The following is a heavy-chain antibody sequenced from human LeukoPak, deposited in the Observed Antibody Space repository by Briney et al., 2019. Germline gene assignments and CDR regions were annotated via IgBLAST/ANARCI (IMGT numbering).Heavy chain of an antibody. D-gene: IGHD1-26*01. CDR3: AKGGKWDVTPFDY. CDR2: ISGSGGST. J-gene: IGHJ4*02. V-gene: IGHV3-23*01. CDR1: GFTFSSYA. Sequence: PGGSLRLSCAASGFTFSSYAMSWVRQAPGKGLEWVSTISGSGGSTYYADSVKGRFTISRDNSKNTLYLQMNSLRAEDTAVYYCAKGGKWDVTPFDYWGQGTLVTVSS.